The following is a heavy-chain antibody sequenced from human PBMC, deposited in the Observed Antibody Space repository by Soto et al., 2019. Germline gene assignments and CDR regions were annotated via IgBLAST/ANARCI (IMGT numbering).Heavy chain of an antibody. CDR3: AKAGPSSGWYPPPDY. V-gene: IGHV3-74*01. J-gene: IGHJ4*02. CDR2: INGDGSAI. D-gene: IGHD6-19*01. CDR1: GFTISSHW. Sequence: GGSLRLSCAASGFTISSHWMHWVRRAPGKGLVWVSRINGDGSAISYADSVRGRFTISRDNAKNTLDLQMNSLRAEDTAVYYCAKAGPSSGWYPPPDYWGQGTLVTVSS.